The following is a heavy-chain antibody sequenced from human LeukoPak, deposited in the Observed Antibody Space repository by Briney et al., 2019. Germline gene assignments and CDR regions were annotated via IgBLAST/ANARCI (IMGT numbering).Heavy chain of an antibody. CDR3: ARNYYGSGSYYPPLDY. CDR1: GYTFTSYY. D-gene: IGHD3-10*01. J-gene: IGHJ4*02. CDR2: INPSGGST. V-gene: IGHV1-46*01. Sequence: ASVKVSCKASGYTFTSYYMHWVRQAPGQGLEWMGIINPSGGSTSYAQKFQGRVTMTRDTSTSTVYMELSSLRSEDTAVYYCARNYYGSGSYYPPLDYWGQGTLVTVS.